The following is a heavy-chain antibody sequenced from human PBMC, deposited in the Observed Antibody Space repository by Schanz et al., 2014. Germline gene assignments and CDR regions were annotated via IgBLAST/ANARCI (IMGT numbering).Heavy chain of an antibody. CDR2: ISYDGSNK. J-gene: IGHJ4*02. CDR3: ARAHGSTWYGKMLGY. CDR1: VFTLSSYA. Sequence: VYVFTLSSYAMHWVRQAPGKGLEWVAVISYDGSNKYYAGAVKGRFTISRDSSKNTLYLQMNSRRVEDMAVDLCARAHGSTWYGKMLGYWGVG. D-gene: IGHD6-13*01. V-gene: IGHV3-30-3*01.